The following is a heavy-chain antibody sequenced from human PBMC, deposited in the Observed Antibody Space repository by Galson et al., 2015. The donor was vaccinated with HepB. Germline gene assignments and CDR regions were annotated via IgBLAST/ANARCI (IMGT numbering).Heavy chain of an antibody. D-gene: IGHD2-21*01. Sequence: SLRLSCAASGFTLSNYYMTWIRQAPGGGLEWVSYIGTSAFTIYYADSVRGRFTISRDNSRNTLYLLMDSLRVEDTAVYYCATRDWGLVLGGWGQGSLVTVSS. J-gene: IGHJ4*02. CDR1: GFTLSNYY. CDR3: ATRDWGLVLGG. V-gene: IGHV3-11*01. CDR2: IGTSAFTI.